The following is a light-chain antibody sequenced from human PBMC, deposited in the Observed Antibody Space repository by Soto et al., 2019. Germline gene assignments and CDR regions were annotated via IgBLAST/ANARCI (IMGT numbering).Light chain of an antibody. CDR1: SNDVGGYDY. J-gene: IGLJ1*01. CDR3: CSYAGTYSYD. V-gene: IGLV2-11*01. Sequence: QSALTQPRSVSGSPGQSVTISCTGTSNDVGGYDYVSWYQQHPGKAPKLIIYDVSKRPSGVPDRFSGSKSGNTASLTISGLQAEDVADYSCCSYAGTYSYDFGPGSKVTVL. CDR2: DVS.